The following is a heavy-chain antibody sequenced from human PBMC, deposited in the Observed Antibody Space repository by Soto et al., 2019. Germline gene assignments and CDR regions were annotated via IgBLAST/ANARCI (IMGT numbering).Heavy chain of an antibody. J-gene: IGHJ4*02. Sequence: RLSCGASLLSFASGAMSCVPHAPVQGLQWGATITDNGGDAKYADSVRGRFVIARDNSKKTLYLQMTSLTAEDSAMYFCARGSAESYPGSRIFDFWGRGTLVTV. V-gene: IGHV3-23*01. CDR2: ITDNGGDA. D-gene: IGHD3-10*01. CDR1: LLSFASGA. CDR3: ARGSAESYPGSRIFDF.